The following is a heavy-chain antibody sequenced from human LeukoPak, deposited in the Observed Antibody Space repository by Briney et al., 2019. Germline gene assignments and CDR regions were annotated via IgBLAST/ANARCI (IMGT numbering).Heavy chain of an antibody. CDR3: ARTYCTNGVCYTLPDY. D-gene: IGHD2-8*01. V-gene: IGHV3-48*03. CDR2: ISSSGSTM. J-gene: IGHJ4*02. Sequence: GGSLRLSCAASGFTFSSYEMNWVRQAPGKGLEWVSYISSSGSTMYYADSVKGRFTISRDNAKNSLHLQMNSLRAEDTAVYYCARTYCTNGVCYTLPDYWGQGTLVTVSS. CDR1: GFTFSSYE.